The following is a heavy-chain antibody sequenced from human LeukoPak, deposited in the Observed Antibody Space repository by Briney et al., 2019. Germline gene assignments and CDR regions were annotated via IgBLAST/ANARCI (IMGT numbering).Heavy chain of an antibody. Sequence: SETLSLTCSVSGGSISSYHWSWIRQPPRRGLQWIGQIYYSGSSGSTNYNPSLKSRVTISVDASKNHFSLNLSSVTAADTAVYYCARRVFSSGNAYFDLWGRGTLVTVSS. CDR3: ARRVFSSGNAYFDL. V-gene: IGHV4-59*01. J-gene: IGHJ2*01. CDR2: IYYSGSSGST. CDR1: GGSISSYH. D-gene: IGHD3-10*01.